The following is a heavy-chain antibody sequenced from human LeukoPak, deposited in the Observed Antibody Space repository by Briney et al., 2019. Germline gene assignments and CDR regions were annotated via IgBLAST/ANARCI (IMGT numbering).Heavy chain of an antibody. V-gene: IGHV3-21*04. CDR2: ISSSSSYI. J-gene: IGHJ5*02. Sequence: GGSLRLSCAASGFTFSSYSMNWVRQAPGKGLEWVSSISSSSSYIYYADSVKGRFTISRDNSKNTVLLQMNSLRAEDTAVYYCARASFYYDSRALDPWGQGALVTVSS. D-gene: IGHD3-22*01. CDR1: GFTFSSYS. CDR3: ARASFYYDSRALDP.